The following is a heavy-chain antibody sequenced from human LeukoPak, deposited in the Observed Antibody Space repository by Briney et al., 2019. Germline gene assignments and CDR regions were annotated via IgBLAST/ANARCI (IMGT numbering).Heavy chain of an antibody. V-gene: IGHV4-31*03. CDR2: IYYSGDT. D-gene: IGHD3-10*01. J-gene: IGHJ4*02. CDR3: ARLYGSGSNYLGY. Sequence: PSETLSLTCTVSGGSIRSDNYYWSWIRQLPGKGLEWIGYIYYSGDTYYNPSLKSRVTMSVDTSKNHFSLNLNSVTAADTAIYYCARLYGSGSNYLGYWGQGTLVTVSS. CDR1: GGSIRSDNYY.